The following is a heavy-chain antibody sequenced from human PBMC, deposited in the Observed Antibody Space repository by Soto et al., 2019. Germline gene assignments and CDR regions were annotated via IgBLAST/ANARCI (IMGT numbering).Heavy chain of an antibody. CDR2: IHQSGSP. CDR3: ARGAPRGIIHDFDS. V-gene: IGHV4-38-2*01. J-gene: IGHJ4*02. Sequence: SETLSLICAVSNFSLSKEYYWGWIRQPPGKGLEWIGSIHQSGSPYYNPSLKSRLTISTDMSKKQFSLRLSSVTAADTAVYYCARGAPRGIIHDFDSWGQGSPVTVSS. D-gene: IGHD3-10*01. CDR1: NFSLSKEYY.